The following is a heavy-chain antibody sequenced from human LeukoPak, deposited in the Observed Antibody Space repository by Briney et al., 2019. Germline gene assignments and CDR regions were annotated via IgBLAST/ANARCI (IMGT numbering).Heavy chain of an antibody. V-gene: IGHV3-23*01. CDR3: AKDLRYYFDY. CDR1: GFTSSSYA. CDR2: ISGSGGST. J-gene: IGHJ4*02. Sequence: PGGSLRLSCAASGFTSSSYAMSWVRHAPGEGLGWVSAISGSGGSTYYADSVKGRFTISRDNSKNTLYLQMNSLRAEDTAVYYCAKDLRYYFDYWGQGTLVTVSS.